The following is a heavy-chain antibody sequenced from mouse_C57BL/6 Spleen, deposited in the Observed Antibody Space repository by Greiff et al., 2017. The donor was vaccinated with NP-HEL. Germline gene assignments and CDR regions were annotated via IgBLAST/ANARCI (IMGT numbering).Heavy chain of an antibody. V-gene: IGHV1-55*01. J-gene: IGHJ2*01. CDR2: IYPGSGST. CDR3: ARKGFYGSSSHFDY. Sequence: QVQLQQPGAELVKPGASVKMSCKASGYTFTSYWITWVKQRPGQGLEWIGDIYPGSGSTNYNEKFKSKATLTVDTSSSTAYMQLSSLTSEDSAVYYCARKGFYGSSSHFDYWGQGTTLTVSS. D-gene: IGHD1-1*01. CDR1: GYTFTSYW.